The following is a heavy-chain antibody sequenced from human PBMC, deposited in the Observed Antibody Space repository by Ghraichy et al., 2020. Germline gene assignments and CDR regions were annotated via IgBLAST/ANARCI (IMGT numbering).Heavy chain of an antibody. CDR2: IYYSGST. Sequence: SETLSLTCTVSGGSISSYYWSWIRQPPGKGLEWIGYIYYSGSTNYNPSLKSRVTISVDTSKNQFSLKLSSVTAADTAVYYCARALRYFDWLASSYAFDIWGQGTMVTVSS. CDR3: ARALRYFDWLASSYAFDI. V-gene: IGHV4-59*01. CDR1: GGSISSYY. D-gene: IGHD3-9*01. J-gene: IGHJ3*02.